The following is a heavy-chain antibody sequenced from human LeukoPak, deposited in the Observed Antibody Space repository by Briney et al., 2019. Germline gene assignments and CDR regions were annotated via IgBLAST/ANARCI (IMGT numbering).Heavy chain of an antibody. D-gene: IGHD6-13*01. CDR1: GYTFTSFW. V-gene: IGHV1-46*01. J-gene: IGHJ5*02. CDR2: INPSDGST. Sequence: ASVKVSCKASGYTFTSFWIQWVRQAPGQGLEWMGLINPSDGSTTYTHRFQGRVTVTRDTSTSTVYMDLSSLRSEDTAVYYCARAPRDSSTMLDRWGQGTLVTVSS. CDR3: ARAPRDSSTMLDR.